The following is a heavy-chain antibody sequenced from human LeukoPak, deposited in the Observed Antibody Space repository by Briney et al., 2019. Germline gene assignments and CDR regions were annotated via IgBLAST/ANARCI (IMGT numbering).Heavy chain of an antibody. D-gene: IGHD5-12*01. J-gene: IGHJ4*02. CDR3: AKDSGYDFFDY. CDR1: GIIFGSYA. V-gene: IGHV3-23*01. CDR2: ISGSGDRT. Sequence: GGSLRLSCAASGIIFGSYAMSWVRQAPGKGLEWVSGISGSGDRTSYADSVKGRFTISRDNAKNSLYLQMNSLRAEDTAFYYCAKDSGYDFFDYWGQGTLVTVSS.